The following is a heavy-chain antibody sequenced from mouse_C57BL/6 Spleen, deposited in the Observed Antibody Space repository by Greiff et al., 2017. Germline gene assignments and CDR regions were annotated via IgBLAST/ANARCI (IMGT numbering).Heavy chain of an antibody. D-gene: IGHD2-1*01. V-gene: IGHV2-5*01. J-gene: IGHJ4*01. Sequence: VKLQESGPGLVQPSQSLSISCTASGFSLTSYGVHWVRQSPGKGLEWLGVIWSGGSTDYNAAFMSRLSITKDNSKSQVFFKMNSLQADDTAIYYCAKNGNYEGYYAMDYWGQGTSVTVSS. CDR3: AKNGNYEGYYAMDY. CDR2: IWSGGST. CDR1: GFSLTSYG.